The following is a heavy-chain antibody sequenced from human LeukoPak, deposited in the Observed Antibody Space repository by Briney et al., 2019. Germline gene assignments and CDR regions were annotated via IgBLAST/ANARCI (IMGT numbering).Heavy chain of an antibody. CDR3: ARGYSYGYYYYYMDV. V-gene: IGHV1-69*13. J-gene: IGHJ6*03. CDR1: GGTFSSYA. Sequence: SVKVSCKASGGTFSSYAISWVRQAPGQGLEWMGGIIPIFGTANYAQKFQGRVTITADESTSTAYMELSSLRSEDTAVYYCARGYSYGYYYYYMDVWGKGTTVTVSS. D-gene: IGHD5-18*01. CDR2: IIPIFGTA.